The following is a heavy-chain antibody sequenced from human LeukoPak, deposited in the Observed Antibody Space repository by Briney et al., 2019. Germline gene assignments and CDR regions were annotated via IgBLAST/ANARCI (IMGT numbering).Heavy chain of an antibody. V-gene: IGHV3-30*04. Sequence: GGSLGLSCAASGFTFSGYAMHWVRQAPGKGLEWVALISYDGSNKYYADSVKGRFTISRDNSKNTLYLQMNSLRAEDTAVYYCASLAYYYGSGSYHYGMDVWGQGTTVTVSS. D-gene: IGHD3-10*01. CDR3: ASLAYYYGSGSYHYGMDV. J-gene: IGHJ6*02. CDR1: GFTFSGYA. CDR2: ISYDGSNK.